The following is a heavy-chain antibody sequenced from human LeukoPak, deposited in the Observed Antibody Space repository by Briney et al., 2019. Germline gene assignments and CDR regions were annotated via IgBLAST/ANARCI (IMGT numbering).Heavy chain of an antibody. CDR2: INSGGGST. CDR1: GFTFSNYW. Sequence: GGSLRLSCTASGFTFSNYWMHWVRQAPGKGLVWVSRINSGGGSTTYADSVKGRFSISRDNAKNTLYLQMNSLRAEDTAVYYCTREMVGGAFDIWGHGTLVTVSS. V-gene: IGHV3-74*03. J-gene: IGHJ3*02. CDR3: TREMVGGAFDI. D-gene: IGHD2-15*01.